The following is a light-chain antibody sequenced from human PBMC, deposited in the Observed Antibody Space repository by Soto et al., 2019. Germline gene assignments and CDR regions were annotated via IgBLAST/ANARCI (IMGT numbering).Light chain of an antibody. Sequence: EIVWTQSPGTLSLSPGERATLSCRSSQSVSSSYLAWYQQKPGQAPRLLIYDVSSRATGIPDRFSGSGSGTDVTLTISRLEPEDFAVYYCQQYGSSPTFGQWTMVEIK. CDR3: QQYGSSPT. CDR2: DVS. CDR1: QSVSSSY. V-gene: IGKV3-20*01. J-gene: IGKJ1*01.